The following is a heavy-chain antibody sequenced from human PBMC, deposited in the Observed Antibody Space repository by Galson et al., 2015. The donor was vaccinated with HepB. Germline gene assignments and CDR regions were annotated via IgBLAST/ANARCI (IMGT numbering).Heavy chain of an antibody. V-gene: IGHV3-30*18. J-gene: IGHJ5*02. CDR3: AKDGGRGYTYGPNWFDP. D-gene: IGHD5-18*01. Sequence: SLRLSCAASGFTFSSYGMHWVRQDPGKGLEWVAVVSYDGSNKYYADSVKGRFTISRDNSKNTLYLQMNSLRAEDTAIYYCAKDGGRGYTYGPNWFDPWGQGTLVTVSS. CDR2: VSYDGSNK. CDR1: GFTFSSYG.